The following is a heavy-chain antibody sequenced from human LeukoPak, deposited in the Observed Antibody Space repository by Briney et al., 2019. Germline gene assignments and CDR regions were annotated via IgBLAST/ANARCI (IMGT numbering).Heavy chain of an antibody. D-gene: IGHD3-22*01. CDR2: IYRNGDT. Sequence: SETLSLTCTVSDGSISSDWYWGWVRRPPGNGLEWIGAIYRNGDTYYNPSLKSRVTISHDTSKNQFSLRLNSVTAADTAVYYCARAKRDYYDNSGYESYYYFMDVWGKGTTVTVSS. V-gene: IGHV4-38-2*02. J-gene: IGHJ6*03. CDR1: DGSISSDWY. CDR3: ARAKRDYYDNSGYESYYYFMDV.